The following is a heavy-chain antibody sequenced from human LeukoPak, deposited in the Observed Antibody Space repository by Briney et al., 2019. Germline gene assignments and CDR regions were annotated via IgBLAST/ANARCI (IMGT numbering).Heavy chain of an antibody. D-gene: IGHD5-24*01. CDR1: GFTFSSYS. Sequence: GGSLRLSCAASGFTFSSYSMNWVRQAPGKGLEWVSSISSSSSYIYYADSVKGRFTISRDNAKNSLYLQMNSLRAEGTAVYYCARGMATNPLFDYWGQGTLVTVSS. V-gene: IGHV3-21*01. J-gene: IGHJ4*02. CDR3: ARGMATNPLFDY. CDR2: ISSSSSYI.